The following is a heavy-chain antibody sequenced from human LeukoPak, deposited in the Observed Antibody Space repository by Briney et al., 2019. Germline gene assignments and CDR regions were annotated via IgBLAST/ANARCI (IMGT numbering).Heavy chain of an antibody. CDR3: ARERGYSYGDDAFDI. CDR2: ISYDGSNK. D-gene: IGHD5-18*01. V-gene: IGHV3-30*04. CDR1: GFTFSSYA. Sequence: GGSLRLSCAASGFTFSSYAMHWVRQAPGKGLEWVAVISYDGSNKYYADSVKGRFTISRDNSKNTLYLQMNSLRAEDTAVYYCARERGYSYGDDAFDIWDQGTMVTVSS. J-gene: IGHJ3*02.